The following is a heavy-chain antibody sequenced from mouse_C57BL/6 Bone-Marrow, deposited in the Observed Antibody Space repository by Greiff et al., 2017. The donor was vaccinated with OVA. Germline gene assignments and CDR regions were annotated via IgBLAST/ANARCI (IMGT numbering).Heavy chain of an antibody. CDR2: ISSGGDYI. J-gene: IGHJ4*01. V-gene: IGHV5-9-1*02. CDR3: TRDRGYDEEAYYYAMDY. D-gene: IGHD2-2*01. Sequence: EVKVEESGEGLVKPGGSLKLSCAASGFTFSSYAMSWVRQTPEKRLEWVAYISSGGDYIYYADTVKGRFTISRDNARNTLYLQMSSLKSEDTAMYYCTRDRGYDEEAYYYAMDYWGQGTSVTVSS. CDR1: GFTFSSYA.